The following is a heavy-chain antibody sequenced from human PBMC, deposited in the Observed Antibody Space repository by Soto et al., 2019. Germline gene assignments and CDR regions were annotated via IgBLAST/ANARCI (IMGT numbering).Heavy chain of an antibody. CDR3: AKDHERNCNDVWFDP. J-gene: IGHJ5*02. V-gene: IGHV3-9*01. Sequence: EVQLVESGGGLVQPGRSLRLSCAASGFTFDDYAMHWVRQAPGKGLEWVSGISWNSGSIGYADSVKGRFTISRDNAKNSLYLQMNSLRAEDTALYYCAKDHERNCNDVWFDPWGQGTLVTVSS. D-gene: IGHD1-1*01. CDR1: GFTFDDYA. CDR2: ISWNSGSI.